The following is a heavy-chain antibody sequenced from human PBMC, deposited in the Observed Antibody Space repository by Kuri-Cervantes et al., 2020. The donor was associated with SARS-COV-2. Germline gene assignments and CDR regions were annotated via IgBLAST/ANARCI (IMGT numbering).Heavy chain of an antibody. CDR3: AGFGSGWYDDTFDI. CDR1: GFTVSNNY. CDR2: IYSGGST. Sequence: GGSLRLSCAASGFTVSNNYMSWVRQAPGKGLEWVSVIYSGGSTYYADSVKGRFTISRDNSKNTLYLQMNSLRGEDTAVYYCAGFGSGWYDDTFDIWGQGAMVTVSS. D-gene: IGHD6-19*01. J-gene: IGHJ3*02. V-gene: IGHV3-53*05.